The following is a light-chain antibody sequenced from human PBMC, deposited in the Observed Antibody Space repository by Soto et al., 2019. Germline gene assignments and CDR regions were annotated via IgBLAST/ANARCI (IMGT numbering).Light chain of an antibody. Sequence: EIVMTQSPATLSVSPGERVTVSCRASQSVSTKLAWFQQRPGQAPRLLVYGASATATGIPARFSGSGSGTEFTLTISSLQSEDFAVYYCQQYNDWPRTFGQGTKVEIK. J-gene: IGKJ1*01. V-gene: IGKV3-15*01. CDR1: QSVSTK. CDR2: GAS. CDR3: QQYNDWPRT.